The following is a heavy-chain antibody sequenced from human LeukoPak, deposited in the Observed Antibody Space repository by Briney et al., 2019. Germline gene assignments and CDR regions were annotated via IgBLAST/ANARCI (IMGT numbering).Heavy chain of an antibody. V-gene: IGHV4-39*01. D-gene: IGHD6-6*01. CDR1: GGSISSSSYY. Sequence: PSETLSLTCTVSGGSISSSSYYWGWIRQPPGKGLEWIGSIYYSGSTYYNPSLKSRVTISVDTSENQFSLKLSSVTAADTAVYYCLSRKQLGAEFDYWGQGTLVTVSS. CDR3: LSRKQLGAEFDY. J-gene: IGHJ4*02. CDR2: IYYSGST.